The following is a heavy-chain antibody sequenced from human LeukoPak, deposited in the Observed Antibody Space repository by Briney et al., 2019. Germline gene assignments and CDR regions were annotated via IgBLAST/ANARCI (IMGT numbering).Heavy chain of an antibody. J-gene: IGHJ6*02. V-gene: IGHV3-11*06. CDR3: ARDLYGDYGGYYNYGMDV. CDR2: ISSSSKSYT. D-gene: IGHD4-17*01. Sequence: GGSLRLSCAASGFTFSDYYMSWIRQAPGKELEWVSYISSSSKSYTHYADSVKGRFTISRDNAKKSLHLQMNSLRAEDTAVYYCARDLYGDYGGYYNYGMDVWGQGTTVTVSS. CDR1: GFTFSDYY.